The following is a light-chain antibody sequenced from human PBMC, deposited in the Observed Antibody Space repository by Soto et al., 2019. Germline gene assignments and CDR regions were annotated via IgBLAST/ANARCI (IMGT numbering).Light chain of an antibody. J-gene: IGKJ3*01. V-gene: IGKV3-20*01. CDR3: QQYGNSPHT. CDR1: QSVSSDY. Sequence: EIVLTQSPGTLSLSPGERATLSCRASQSVSSDYLAWFQQKPGQAPRLLIYGASSRATGIPGRFSGSGSGTDFTLTISRLDPEDFAVYYCQQYGNSPHTFGPGTKVDIK. CDR2: GAS.